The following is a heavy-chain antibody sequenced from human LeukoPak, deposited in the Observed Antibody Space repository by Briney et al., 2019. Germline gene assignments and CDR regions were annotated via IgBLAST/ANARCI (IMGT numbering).Heavy chain of an antibody. J-gene: IGHJ4*02. CDR2: ISGDGGST. CDR3: AKDDCSGGSCYSVFDY. D-gene: IGHD2-15*01. Sequence: QPGGSLRLSCAASGFTFDDYAMRWVRQAPGKGLEWVSLISGDGGSTYYADSVKGRFTISRDNSKNSLYLQMNSLRTEDTALYYCAKDDCSGGSCYSVFDYWGQGTLVTVSS. V-gene: IGHV3-43*02. CDR1: GFTFDDYA.